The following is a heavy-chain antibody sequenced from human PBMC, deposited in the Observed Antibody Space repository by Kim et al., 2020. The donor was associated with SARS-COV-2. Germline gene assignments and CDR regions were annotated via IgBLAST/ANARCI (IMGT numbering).Heavy chain of an antibody. Sequence: GGSLRLSCAASGFTVSSNYMSWVRQAPGKGLEWVSVIYSGGSTYYADSVKGRFTISRDNSKNTLYLQMNSLRAEDTAVYYCARELHITMVRGVNYYYYGMDVWGKGTTVTVSS. CDR3: ARELHITMVRGVNYYYYGMDV. D-gene: IGHD3-10*01. V-gene: IGHV3-53*01. CDR2: IYSGGST. CDR1: GFTVSSNY. J-gene: IGHJ6*04.